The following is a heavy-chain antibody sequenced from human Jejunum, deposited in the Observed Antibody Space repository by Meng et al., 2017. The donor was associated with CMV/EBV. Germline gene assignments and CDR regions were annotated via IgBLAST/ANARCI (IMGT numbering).Heavy chain of an antibody. J-gene: IGHJ6*02. CDR3: ARRGIFGADNDPRYFYGLDV. D-gene: IGHD3-3*01. CDR2: ISGYNGDT. CDR1: YA. V-gene: IGHV1-18*01. Sequence: YAINWVRQAPGQELEWMGWISGYNGDTNYLQKFQGRVTLSTDKFTSTAYMELRSLTSDDTAVYFCARRGIFGADNDPRYFYGLDVWGQGTTVTVSS.